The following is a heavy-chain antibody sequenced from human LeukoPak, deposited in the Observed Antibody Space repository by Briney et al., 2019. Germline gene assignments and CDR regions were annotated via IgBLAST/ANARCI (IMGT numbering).Heavy chain of an antibody. Sequence: SETLSLTCTVSGGSIGSYYWSWIRQPAGKGLEWIGRIYTSGSTNYNPSLKSRVTISVDTSKNQFSLKLSSVTAADTAVYYCARGLLSGGNWFDPWGQGTRVTVSS. CDR2: IYTSGST. CDR3: ARGLLSGGNWFDP. V-gene: IGHV4-4*07. D-gene: IGHD2-21*02. J-gene: IGHJ5*02. CDR1: GGSIGSYY.